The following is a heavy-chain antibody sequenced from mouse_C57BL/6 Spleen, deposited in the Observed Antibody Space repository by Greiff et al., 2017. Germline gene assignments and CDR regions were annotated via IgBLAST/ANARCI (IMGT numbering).Heavy chain of an antibody. CDR3: AYDSSFAY. V-gene: IGHV1-69*01. J-gene: IGHJ3*01. Sequence: QVQLKQPGAELVMPGASVKLSCKASGYTFTSYWMHWVKQRPGQCLEWIGVIDPSDRYNNYNQKFKGKSTLTVDKSSSTAYMQLSSLTSEDAAVYYCAYDSSFAYWGQGTLVTVSA. D-gene: IGHD2-4*01. CDR2: IDPSDRYN. CDR1: GYTFTSYW.